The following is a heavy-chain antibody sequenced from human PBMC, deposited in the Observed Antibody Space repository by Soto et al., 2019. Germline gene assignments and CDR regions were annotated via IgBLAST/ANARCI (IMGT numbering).Heavy chain of an antibody. V-gene: IGHV4-31*02. CDR3: ARAQILVVPAAISPPRYNWFDP. Sequence: SETLSLTXTVSGGSISSGGYYWSWIRQHPGKGLEWIGYIYYSGSTYYNPSLKSRVTISVDTSKNQFSLKLSSVTAADTAVYYCARAQILVVPAAISPPRYNWFDPWGQGTLVTVSS. D-gene: IGHD2-2*01. CDR1: GGSISSGGYY. CDR2: IYYSGST. J-gene: IGHJ5*02.